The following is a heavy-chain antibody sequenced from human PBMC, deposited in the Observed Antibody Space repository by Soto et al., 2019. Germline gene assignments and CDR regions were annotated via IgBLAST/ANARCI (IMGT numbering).Heavy chain of an antibody. D-gene: IGHD5-18*01. J-gene: IGHJ4*02. CDR1: GGTFSSYA. CDR3: AILSDTAMVLVDY. CDR2: IIPIFGTA. Sequence: QVQLVQSGAEVKKPGSSVKVSCKASGGTFSSYAISWVRQAPGQGLAWMGGIIPIFGTANYAQKFQGRVTIPADESTSTAYMERSSLRSEDTAVYYGAILSDTAMVLVDYWGQGTLVTVSS. V-gene: IGHV1-69*01.